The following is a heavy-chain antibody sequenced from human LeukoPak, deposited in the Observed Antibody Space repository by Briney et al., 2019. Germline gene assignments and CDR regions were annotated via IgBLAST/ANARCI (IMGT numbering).Heavy chain of an antibody. Sequence: ASVKVSCKVSGYTLTELSMHWVRQAPGKGLEWMGGFDPEDGETIYAQKFQGRVTMTEDTSTDTAYMELSSLRSEDTAVYYYPTYLQVGRFLEWFLTFVYWAQGTLVTVSS. D-gene: IGHD3-3*01. J-gene: IGHJ4*02. CDR2: FDPEDGET. V-gene: IGHV1-24*01. CDR3: PTYLQVGRFLEWFLTFVY. CDR1: GYTLTELS.